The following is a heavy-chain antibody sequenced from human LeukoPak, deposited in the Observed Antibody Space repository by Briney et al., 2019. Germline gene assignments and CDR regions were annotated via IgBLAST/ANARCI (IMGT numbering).Heavy chain of an antibody. CDR2: ISGSGGST. V-gene: IGHV3-23*01. J-gene: IGHJ4*02. D-gene: IGHD6-13*01. Sequence: QSGGSLRLSCAASGITFSSYWMNWVRQAPGKGLEWVSAISGSGGSTYYADSVKGRFTISRDNSKNTLYLQMNSLRAEDTAVYYCAKDPSPYSSSWSTFDYWGQGTLVTVSS. CDR3: AKDPSPYSSSWSTFDY. CDR1: GITFSSYW.